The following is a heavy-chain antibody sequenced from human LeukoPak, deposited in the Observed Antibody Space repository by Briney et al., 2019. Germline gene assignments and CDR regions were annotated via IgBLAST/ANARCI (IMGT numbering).Heavy chain of an antibody. V-gene: IGHV3-21*01. J-gene: IGHJ4*02. CDR3: AREGATAGSGYYFDY. D-gene: IGHD6-13*01. CDR1: GFIFSGYS. Sequence: PGGSLRLSCAASGFIFSGYSMNWVRQAPGKGLEWVSSISSSSSSIYYADSVKGRFTISRDNTEKSLYLQMNSLRAEDTAVYYCAREGATAGSGYYFDYWGQGSLVTVSS. CDR2: ISSSSSSI.